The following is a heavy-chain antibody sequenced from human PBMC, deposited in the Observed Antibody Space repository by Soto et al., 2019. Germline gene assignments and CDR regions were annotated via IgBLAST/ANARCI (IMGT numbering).Heavy chain of an antibody. Sequence: QVQLVQSGGEVEKPGASVKVSCKASGYNYNNYGVTWVRQAPGQGLQWMGWISAFNHKANYAPNIQDRVSMTTDTSTNAALMEMRGLRLDDTAVYYCARQQINIWTDTPDFDYWGQGSLVTVS. CDR3: ARQQINIWTDTPDFDY. D-gene: IGHD3-9*01. V-gene: IGHV1-18*04. J-gene: IGHJ4*02. CDR2: ISAFNHKA. CDR1: GYNYNNYG.